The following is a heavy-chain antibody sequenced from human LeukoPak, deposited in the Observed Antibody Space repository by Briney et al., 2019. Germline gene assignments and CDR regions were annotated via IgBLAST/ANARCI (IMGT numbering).Heavy chain of an antibody. CDR2: MNPNSGNT. CDR3: ARAERWLSNWFDP. V-gene: IGHV1-8*01. Sequence: GASVKVSCKASGYTFTSYDINWVRQATGQGLEWMGWMNPNSGNTGYAQKFQGRVTMTRNTSISTAYMELSRLRSEDTAVYYCARAERWLSNWFDPWGQGTLVTVSS. CDR1: GYTFTSYD. D-gene: IGHD5-24*01. J-gene: IGHJ5*02.